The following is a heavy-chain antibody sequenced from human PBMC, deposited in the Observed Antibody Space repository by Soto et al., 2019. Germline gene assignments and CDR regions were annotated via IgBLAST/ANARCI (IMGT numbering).Heavy chain of an antibody. Sequence: PSCSMRLSCAASGFTFSSYAMHWVRKAPGKGLEWVAVISYDGSNKYYADSVKGRFTISRDNSKNTLYLQMNSLRAEDTAVYYCARDYGRGTYYFDYWGQGTLVPVSS. CDR2: ISYDGSNK. CDR1: GFTFSSYA. CDR3: ARDYGRGTYYFDY. V-gene: IGHV3-30-3*01. J-gene: IGHJ4*02. D-gene: IGHD4-17*01.